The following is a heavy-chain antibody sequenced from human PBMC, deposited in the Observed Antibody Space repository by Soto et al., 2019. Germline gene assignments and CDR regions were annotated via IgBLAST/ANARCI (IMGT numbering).Heavy chain of an antibody. D-gene: IGHD2-2*01. V-gene: IGHV3-30*18. CDR3: AQGLGTYCSSTSCYVYGMDV. CDR1: GFTFSSYG. J-gene: IGHJ6*02. Sequence: GGSLRLSCAASGFTFSSYGMHWVRQAPGKGLGGVAVISYDGSNKYYADSVKGRFTISRDNSKNTLYLQMNSLRAEDTAVYYCAQGLGTYCSSTSCYVYGMDVWGQGTTVTVSS. CDR2: ISYDGSNK.